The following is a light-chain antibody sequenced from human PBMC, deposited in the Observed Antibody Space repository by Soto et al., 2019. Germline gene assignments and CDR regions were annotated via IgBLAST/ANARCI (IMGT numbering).Light chain of an antibody. Sequence: EIVMTQSPTILSVSPGERATLFCRASHSVSSNFLAWYQQKPGQAPRLLIHGASTRATGVPARFSGSGSGTEFTLTISSLQSEDFAVYYCQQYSAWPLTFGGGTRVEIK. J-gene: IGKJ4*01. V-gene: IGKV3-15*01. CDR3: QQYSAWPLT. CDR2: GAS. CDR1: HSVSSN.